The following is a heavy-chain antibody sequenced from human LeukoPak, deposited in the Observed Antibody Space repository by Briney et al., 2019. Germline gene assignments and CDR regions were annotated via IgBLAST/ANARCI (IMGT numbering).Heavy chain of an antibody. D-gene: IGHD3-16*01. J-gene: IGHJ4*02. CDR2: TCTSGST. Sequence: PSETLSLTCTVSGGSISSYDWSWIRQPAGKGLEWIGRTCTSGSTNYNPSLKSRVTMSVDTSKNQFSLKLRSVTAADTAVYYCARRGYVSNYFDYWGQGTLVTVSS. CDR3: ARRGYVSNYFDY. V-gene: IGHV4-4*07. CDR1: GGSISSYD.